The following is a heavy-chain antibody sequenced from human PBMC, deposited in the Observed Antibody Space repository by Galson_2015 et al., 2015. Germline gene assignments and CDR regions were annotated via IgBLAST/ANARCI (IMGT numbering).Heavy chain of an antibody. CDR1: GFTFSSYS. CDR3: ARVASYFDF. J-gene: IGHJ4*02. V-gene: IGHV3-21*01. CDR2: ISSSGRY. Sequence: SLRLSCAASGFTFSSYSINWVRQAPGKGLEWVSSISSSGRYYADSVEGRFTISRDNAKNSLYLLMNSLRAEDTAVYYCARVASYFDFWGQGTLVTVSS.